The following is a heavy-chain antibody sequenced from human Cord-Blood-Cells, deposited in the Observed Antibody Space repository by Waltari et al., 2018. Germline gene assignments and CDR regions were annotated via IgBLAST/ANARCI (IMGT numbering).Heavy chain of an antibody. CDR2: INPNSGGT. Sequence: QVQLVQSGAEVKKPGASVKVSCKASGYTFTGYYMHWVRQAPGQGLEWMGWINPNSGGTNYAQKFQGRVTMTRDTSISTAYMELSRLRSDDTAVYYCARWLYDSSGYDAFGIWGQGTMVTVSS. CDR3: ARWLYDSSGYDAFGI. D-gene: IGHD3-22*01. J-gene: IGHJ3*02. CDR1: GYTFTGYY. V-gene: IGHV1-2*02.